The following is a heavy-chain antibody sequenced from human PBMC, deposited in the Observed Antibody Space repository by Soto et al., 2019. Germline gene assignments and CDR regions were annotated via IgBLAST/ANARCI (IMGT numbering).Heavy chain of an antibody. J-gene: IGHJ5*02. CDR1: GDSISSYY. CDR3: ARGVATIGP. Sequence: QVQLQESGPRLVKPSETLSLTCTVSGDSISSYYWSWIRQPPGKGLEWIGYIYYSGSTNYNPSLKSRVTISVDTPKNQCSLKLTSVTAADTAVYYCARGVATIGPWGQGALVTGSS. D-gene: IGHD5-12*01. V-gene: IGHV4-59*01. CDR2: IYYSGST.